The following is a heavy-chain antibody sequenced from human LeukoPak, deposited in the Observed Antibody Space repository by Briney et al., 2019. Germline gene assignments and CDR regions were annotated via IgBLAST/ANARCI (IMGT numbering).Heavy chain of an antibody. V-gene: IGHV3-15*01. J-gene: IGHJ3*02. Sequence: GGSLRLSCAASGFTFSSYEMNWVRQAPGKGLEWVGRIKSKTDGGTTDYAAHVKGRFTISRDDSKNTLYLQMNSLKTEDTAVYYCTTVWNCGGDCSDAFDIWGQGTMVTVSS. CDR3: TTVWNCGGDCSDAFDI. CDR2: IKSKTDGGTT. CDR1: GFTFSSYE. D-gene: IGHD2-21*02.